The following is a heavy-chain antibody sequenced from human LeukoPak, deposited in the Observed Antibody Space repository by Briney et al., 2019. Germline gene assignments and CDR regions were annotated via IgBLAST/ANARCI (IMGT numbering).Heavy chain of an antibody. D-gene: IGHD1-26*01. V-gene: IGHV3-9*03. Sequence: GGSLRLSCAASGFTFDDYAMHWVRQAPGKGLEWVSGISWNSGSIGYADSVKGRFTISRDNAKNSLYLQMNSLRAEDMALYYCARQWELLHFDYGAREPWSPSPQ. J-gene: IGHJ4*02. CDR2: ISWNSGSI. CDR1: GFTFDDYA. CDR3: ARQWELLHFDY.